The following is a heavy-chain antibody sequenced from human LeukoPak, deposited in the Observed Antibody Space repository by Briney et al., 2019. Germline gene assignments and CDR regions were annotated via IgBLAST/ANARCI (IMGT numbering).Heavy chain of an antibody. CDR3: AKDAAPGMGKLDY. J-gene: IGHJ4*02. V-gene: IGHV3-30*02. D-gene: IGHD3-10*01. CDR2: IRYDGSNK. Sequence: GGSLRLSCAASGFTFSSYGMHWVRQAPGKGLEWVAFIRYDGSNKYYADSVKGRFTISRDNSKNTLYLQMNSLRAEDTAVYYCAKDAAPGMGKLDYWRQGTLVTVSS. CDR1: GFTFSSYG.